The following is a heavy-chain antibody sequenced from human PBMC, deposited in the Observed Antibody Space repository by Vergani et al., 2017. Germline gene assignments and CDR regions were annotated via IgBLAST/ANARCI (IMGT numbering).Heavy chain of an antibody. CDR1: GFTFCSYS. V-gene: IGHV3-21*01. CDR3: ARRATITMVRSLDY. Sequence: EVQLVESGGGLVKPGGSLRLSCAASGFTFCSYSMNWVRQAPGKGLEWVSSISSSSSYIYYADSVKGRFTISRDNAKNSLYLQMNSLRAEDTAVYYCARRATITMVRSLDYWGQGTLVTVSS. CDR2: ISSSSSYI. D-gene: IGHD3-10*01. J-gene: IGHJ4*02.